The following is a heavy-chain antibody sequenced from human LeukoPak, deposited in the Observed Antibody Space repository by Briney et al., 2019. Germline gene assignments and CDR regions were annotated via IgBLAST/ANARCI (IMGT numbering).Heavy chain of an antibody. CDR2: MNPNSGNT. D-gene: IGHD5-18*01. J-gene: IGHJ4*02. V-gene: IGHV1-8*01. CDR3: ARVRRRLNVWKYSYGYYFDY. Sequence: ASVKVSCKASGYTFTSYDINWVRQATGQGLEWMGWMNPNSGNTGYAQKFQGRVTMTRNTSISTAYMELSSLRSEDTAVYYCARVRRRLNVWKYSYGYYFDYWGQGTLVTVSS. CDR1: GYTFTSYD.